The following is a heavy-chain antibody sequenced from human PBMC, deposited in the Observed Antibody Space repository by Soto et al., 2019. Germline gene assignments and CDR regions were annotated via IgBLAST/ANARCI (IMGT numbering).Heavy chain of an antibody. V-gene: IGHV4-59*01. D-gene: IGHD2-2*01. CDR2: IYYSGST. CDR3: VRGYCSSTSCTPNDAFDI. J-gene: IGHJ3*02. CDR1: GGSISSYY. Sequence: SETLSLTCTVSGGSISSYYWSWIRQPPGKGLEWIGYIYYSGSTNYNPSLKSRVTISVDTSKNQFSLKLSSVTAADTAVYYCVRGYCSSTSCTPNDAFDIWGQGTMVTVSS.